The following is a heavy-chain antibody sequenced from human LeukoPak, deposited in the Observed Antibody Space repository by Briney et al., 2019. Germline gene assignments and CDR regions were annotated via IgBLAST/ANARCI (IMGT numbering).Heavy chain of an antibody. J-gene: IGHJ4*02. D-gene: IGHD5-24*01. CDR3: ARGLWGWLHQRYFDY. CDR1: GGSISSGDYY. CDR2: IYYSGST. Sequence: TLSLTCTVSGGSISSGDYYWSWIRQPPGKGLEWIGYIYYSGSTYYNPSLKSRATISVDTSKNQFSLKLSSVTAADTAVYYCARGLWGWLHQRYFDYWGQGTLVTVSS. V-gene: IGHV4-30-4*08.